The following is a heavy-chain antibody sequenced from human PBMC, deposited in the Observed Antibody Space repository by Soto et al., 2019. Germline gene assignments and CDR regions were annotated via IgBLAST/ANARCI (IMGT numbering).Heavy chain of an antibody. CDR2: IYYSGTT. D-gene: IGHD5-12*01. Sequence: PSETLSLTCTVSGGSIRSYYWSWIRQPPGKGLEWIGHIYYSGTTNYNPSLKSRITMSVDTSKNQFSLKLSSVTAADTAVYYCARDGVEMATLSPHAFNIWAQGTMVTVS. V-gene: IGHV4-59*01. CDR1: GGSIRSYY. CDR3: ARDGVEMATLSPHAFNI. J-gene: IGHJ3*02.